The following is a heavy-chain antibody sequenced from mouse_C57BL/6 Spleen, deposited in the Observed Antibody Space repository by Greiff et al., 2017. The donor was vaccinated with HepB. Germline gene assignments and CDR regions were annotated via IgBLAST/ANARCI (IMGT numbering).Heavy chain of an antibody. CDR3: ARRQLGYFDY. CDR1: GYSFTGYY. J-gene: IGHJ2*01. V-gene: IGHV1-42*01. D-gene: IGHD4-1*02. CDR2: INPSTGGT. Sequence: VQLQQSGPELVKPGASVKISCKASGYSFTGYYMNWVKQSPEKSLEWIGEINPSTGGTTYNQKFKAKATLTVDKSSSTAYMQLKSLTSEDSAVYYCARRQLGYFDYWGQGTTLTVSS.